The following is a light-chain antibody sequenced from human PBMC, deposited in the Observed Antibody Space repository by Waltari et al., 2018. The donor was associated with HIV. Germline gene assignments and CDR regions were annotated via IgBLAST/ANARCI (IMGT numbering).Light chain of an antibody. CDR2: EVT. V-gene: IGLV2-11*01. Sequence: QSALTQPRSVSGSPGQSVNISCTGTSSDIGGYKYVSWYQQQPEQAPKLLIYEVTWRPSGFLVRFSGSRSGNTASLSISGLQAADEADYDCCSYICSSFSYAFGSGTRVSVL. J-gene: IGLJ1*01. CDR1: SSDIGGYKY. CDR3: CSYICSSFSYA.